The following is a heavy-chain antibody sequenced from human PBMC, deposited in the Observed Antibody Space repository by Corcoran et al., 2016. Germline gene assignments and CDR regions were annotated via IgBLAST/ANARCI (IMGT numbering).Heavy chain of an antibody. V-gene: IGHV1-69*01. Sequence: QVQLVQSGAEVKKPGSSVKVSCKASGGTFSSYAISWVRQAPGQGLEWMGGIIPIFGTANYAQKFQGRVTITADESTSTAYMELSSLRSEDTAVYYCARDRRYCSSTSYYTRYNWFDPWGQGTLVTVSS. CDR1: GGTFSSYA. D-gene: IGHD2-2*02. J-gene: IGHJ5*02. CDR3: ARDRRYCSSTSYYTRYNWFDP. CDR2: IIPIFGTA.